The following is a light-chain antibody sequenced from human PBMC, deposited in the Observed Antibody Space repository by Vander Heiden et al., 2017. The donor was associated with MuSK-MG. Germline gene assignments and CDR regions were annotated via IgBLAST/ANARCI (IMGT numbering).Light chain of an antibody. V-gene: IGKV1-33*01. CDR2: DAS. CDR3: QHHDYVPSTT. J-gene: IGKJ5*01. CDR1: QHITNY. Sequence: IQMTQSPSSLSASVGDRVTITCQASQHITNYLNCFQQKPGKAPKLLIYDASNLVAAVTSGFSGRGYGTDFTVTITSRQPEDIAAYYCQHHDYVPSTTFGQGTRVEIK.